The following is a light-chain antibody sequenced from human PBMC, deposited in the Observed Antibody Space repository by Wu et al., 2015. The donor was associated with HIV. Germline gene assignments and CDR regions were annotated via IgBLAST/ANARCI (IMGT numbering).Light chain of an antibody. CDR2: AAS. CDR1: QGISSY. V-gene: IGKV1-8*01. Sequence: AIRMTQSPSSLSASTGDKVTITCRASQGISSYLAWYQQKPGKAPNLLIYAASTLQSGVPSRFSGSGSGTDFTLTISCLQSDDFGTYFCQQYYSFPWTFGPGDQGGNQT. CDR3: QQYYSFPWT. J-gene: IGKJ1*01.